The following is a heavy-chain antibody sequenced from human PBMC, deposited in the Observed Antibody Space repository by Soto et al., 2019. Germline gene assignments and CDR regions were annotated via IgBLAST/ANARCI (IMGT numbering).Heavy chain of an antibody. V-gene: IGHV4-61*01. D-gene: IGHD3-10*01. Sequence: SETLSLTCTVSGDSVSSATYYWSWIRQPPGKALEWIGSIYYSGSTNYNPSLRSRVIMSVDTSKNQFSLNLSSVTAADTAVYYCARDRGTANTHNWLDPWGQGTLVTVS. CDR1: GDSVSSATYY. CDR3: ARDRGTANTHNWLDP. J-gene: IGHJ5*02. CDR2: IYYSGST.